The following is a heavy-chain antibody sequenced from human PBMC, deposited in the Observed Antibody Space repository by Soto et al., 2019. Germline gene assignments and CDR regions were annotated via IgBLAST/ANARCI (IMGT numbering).Heavy chain of an antibody. D-gene: IGHD6-19*01. Sequence: EVQLVECGGGLVQPGGSLRLSCAASGFTVGSNYMSWVRQAPGKGLEWVSVIYSGGSTYYADSVKGRFTISRHNSKNTLYLQMNSLRAEDTAVYYCARGYSSGWFDYWGQGTLVTVSS. CDR1: GFTVGSNY. V-gene: IGHV3-53*04. J-gene: IGHJ4*02. CDR2: IYSGGST. CDR3: ARGYSSGWFDY.